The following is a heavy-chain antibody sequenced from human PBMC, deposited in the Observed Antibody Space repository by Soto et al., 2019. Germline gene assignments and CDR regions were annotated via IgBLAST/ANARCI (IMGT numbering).Heavy chain of an antibody. D-gene: IGHD3-16*02. J-gene: IGHJ4*02. CDR3: ARVRRGMITFGGDIVTGFDY. CDR1: SGIFSGYY. Sequence: SETLSITCAVDSGIFSGYYWSWIRKPPGKGLEWVGEINHSGSTNYNPSLKSRVTISVDTSKNQFSLKLSSVTAADTAVYYCARVRRGMITFGGDIVTGFDYWGQGTLVTVSS. CDR2: INHSGST. V-gene: IGHV4-34*01.